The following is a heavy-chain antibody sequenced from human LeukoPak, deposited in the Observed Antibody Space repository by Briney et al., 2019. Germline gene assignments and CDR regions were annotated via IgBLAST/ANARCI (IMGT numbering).Heavy chain of an antibody. CDR2: ISAYNGNT. V-gene: IGHV1-18*01. Sequence: ASVKVSCKASGYTFTSYGISWVRQAPGQGLEWMGWISAYNGNTNCAQKLQGRVTITTDTSTSTAYMELRSLRSDDTAVYYCARDDCSSTSCQGWFDPWGQGTLVTVSS. CDR1: GYTFTSYG. CDR3: ARDDCSSTSCQGWFDP. J-gene: IGHJ5*02. D-gene: IGHD2-2*01.